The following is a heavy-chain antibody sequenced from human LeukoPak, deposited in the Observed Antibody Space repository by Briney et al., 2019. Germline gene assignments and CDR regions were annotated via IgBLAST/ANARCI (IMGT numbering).Heavy chain of an antibody. CDR2: ISWNSGSI. V-gene: IGHV3-9*01. Sequence: QTGGSLRLSCAASGFTFDDYAMHWVRQAPGKGLEWVSGISWNSGSIGYADSVKGRFTISRDNAKNSLYLQMKSRRAEDTALYYCAKGVGQIDYWGQGTLVTVSS. CDR1: GFTFDDYA. J-gene: IGHJ4*02. CDR3: AKGVGQIDY.